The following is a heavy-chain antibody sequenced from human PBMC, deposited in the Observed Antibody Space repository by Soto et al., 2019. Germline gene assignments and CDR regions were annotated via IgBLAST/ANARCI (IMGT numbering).Heavy chain of an antibody. D-gene: IGHD5-18*01. CDR1: GFTFNSYI. CDR2: LSYDGRTE. Sequence: HVQLVESGGGVVQPGRSRRLSCAASGFTFNSYIMHWVRQAPGKGLEWVAVLSYDGRTEHYADSVKGRFTISRDNSKSTLYLQMNSLRAEDTAVYYCASEVDSSMGHRGDFEYWGQGTLVTVSS. CDR3: ASEVDSSMGHRGDFEY. J-gene: IGHJ4*02. V-gene: IGHV3-30-3*01.